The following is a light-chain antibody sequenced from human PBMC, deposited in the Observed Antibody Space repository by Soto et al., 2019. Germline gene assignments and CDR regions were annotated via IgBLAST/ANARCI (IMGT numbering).Light chain of an antibody. CDR3: MQGTHWPPSLN. Sequence: DIVMTQSPLSLPVTPGEPASISCRSSQSLLHSNGYNYLGWYLQKPGQSPQLLIYLGSYRDSGVPDRFSGSGSGTDFTLKISRVEAEDVGVYYCMQGTHWPPSLNFGGGTKVDIK. J-gene: IGKJ4*01. V-gene: IGKV2-28*01. CDR2: LGS. CDR1: QSLLHSNGYNY.